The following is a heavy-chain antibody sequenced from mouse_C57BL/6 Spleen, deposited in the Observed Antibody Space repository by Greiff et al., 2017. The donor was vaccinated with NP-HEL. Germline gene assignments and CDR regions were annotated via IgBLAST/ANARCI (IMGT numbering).Heavy chain of an antibody. D-gene: IGHD1-1*01. CDR1: GYTFTSYG. CDR2: IYPRSGNT. J-gene: IGHJ4*01. V-gene: IGHV1-81*01. CDR3: ARDYYGSSSYYAMDY. Sequence: QVQLQQSGAELARPGASVKLSCKASGYTFTSYGISWVKQRTGQGLEWIGEIYPRSGNTYYNEKFKGKATLTADKSSSTAYMELRSLTSEDSAVYFCARDYYGSSSYYAMDYWGQGTSVTVSS.